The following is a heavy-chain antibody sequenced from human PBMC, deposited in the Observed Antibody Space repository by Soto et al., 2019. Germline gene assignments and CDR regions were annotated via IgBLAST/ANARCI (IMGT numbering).Heavy chain of an antibody. D-gene: IGHD3-3*01. CDR3: ARYFWSGQLPFYFDQ. Sequence: QVLLVQSGAEVKKPGASVKVSCKASGYTFISYGVSWVRQAPGQGLEWMGWISAYNGNTKYSQNLQGRVTMTIDTTTSSAYLEVRSLRSDDTAIYYCARYFWSGQLPFYFDQWGQGTLVIVSS. J-gene: IGHJ4*02. CDR2: ISAYNGNT. V-gene: IGHV1-18*01. CDR1: GYTFISYG.